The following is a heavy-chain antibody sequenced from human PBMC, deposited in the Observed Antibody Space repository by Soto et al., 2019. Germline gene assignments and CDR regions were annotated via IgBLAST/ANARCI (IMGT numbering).Heavy chain of an antibody. CDR1: GFTFSSYA. V-gene: IGHV3-23*01. CDR2: ISGSGGST. Sequence: GGSLRLSCAASGFTFSSYAMSWVRQAPGKGLEWVSAISGSGGSTYYADSVKGRFTISRDNSKNTLYLQMNSLRAEDTAVYYCAKVGALSTGIAAAGTVDWFDPWGQGTLVTVSS. CDR3: AKVGALSTGIAAAGTVDWFDP. J-gene: IGHJ5*02. D-gene: IGHD6-13*01.